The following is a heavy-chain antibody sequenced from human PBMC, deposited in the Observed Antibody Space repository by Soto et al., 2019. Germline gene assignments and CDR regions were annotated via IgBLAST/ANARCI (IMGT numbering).Heavy chain of an antibody. CDR3: VKDHPALEY. CDR2: IRSDGDRI. V-gene: IGHV3-64D*06. Sequence: EVQLVESGGGLVQPGGSLRLTCSASGFTFSDYAMHWVRQVPGKGLEHVSVIRSDGDRIYYADSVKGRFTISRDNSKNTLFLQMNSLRPEDTAMYYCVKDHPALEYWGHGTLVTVSS. J-gene: IGHJ4*01. CDR1: GFTFSDYA.